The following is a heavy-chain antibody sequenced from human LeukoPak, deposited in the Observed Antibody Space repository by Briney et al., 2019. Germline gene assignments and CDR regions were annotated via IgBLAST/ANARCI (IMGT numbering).Heavy chain of an antibody. D-gene: IGHD5-12*01. J-gene: IGHJ4*02. CDR2: IWHDGKSI. Sequence: GGSLRLSCAASRFTFSNYNMHWVRQAPGKGLEWVAVIWHDGKSIFYADSVKGRFTISRDNSKNTLYLDMNSLRAEDTAVYFCAKNAMIYSGYDYGHYFDYWGQGTLVTVSS. V-gene: IGHV3-33*06. CDR1: RFTFSNYN. CDR3: AKNAMIYSGYDYGHYFDY.